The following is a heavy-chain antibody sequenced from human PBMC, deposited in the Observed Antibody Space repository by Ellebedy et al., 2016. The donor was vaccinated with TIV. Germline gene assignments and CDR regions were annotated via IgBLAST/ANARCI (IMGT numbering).Heavy chain of an antibody. CDR3: AKDLDIPEAGSDY. V-gene: IGHV3-23*01. CDR2: ITGSASAT. J-gene: IGHJ4*02. Sequence: GESLKISCAASGFTFSNYAMTWVRQAPGKGLEWVSAITGSASATYFADSVRRRFTISRDNSKNMVYLQMNRLRADDTAVYYCAKDLDIPEAGSDYWGQGTLVAVSS. D-gene: IGHD6-19*01. CDR1: GFTFSNYA.